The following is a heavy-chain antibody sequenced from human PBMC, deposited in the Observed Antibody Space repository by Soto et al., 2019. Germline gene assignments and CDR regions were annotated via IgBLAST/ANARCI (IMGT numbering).Heavy chain of an antibody. V-gene: IGHV4-34*01. J-gene: IGHJ6*03. CDR2: INHSGST. D-gene: IGHD3-10*01. CDR3: ARGGGDYYGSGSYYWIRGYYYYMDV. CDR1: GGSFRGYY. Sequence: PSETQSLTSTVYGGSFRGYYWSWIRQPPGKGLEWIGEINHSGSTNYNPSLKSRVTISVDTSKNQFSLKLSSVTAADTAVYYCARGGGDYYGSGSYYWIRGYYYYMDVWGKGTTVTVSS.